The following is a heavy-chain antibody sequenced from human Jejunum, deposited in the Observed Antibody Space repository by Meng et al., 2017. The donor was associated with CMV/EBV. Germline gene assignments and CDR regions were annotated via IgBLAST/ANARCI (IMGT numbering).Heavy chain of an antibody. CDR2: IHSSGST. Sequence: QVQVQESGPGLVDPSQTLSLTCTVSGGSMSSGNYYWSWIRQPPGKGLEWIGYIHSSGSTYYNPSLRSRLTISVDTSKNQFSLKLSSVTAADTAVYYCARASYGSGSPLGESWFDPWGQGTLVTVSS. J-gene: IGHJ5*02. V-gene: IGHV4-30-4*01. D-gene: IGHD3-10*01. CDR1: GGSMSSGNYY. CDR3: ARASYGSGSPLGESWFDP.